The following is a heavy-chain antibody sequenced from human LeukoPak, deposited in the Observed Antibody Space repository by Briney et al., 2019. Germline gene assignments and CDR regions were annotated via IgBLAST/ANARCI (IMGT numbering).Heavy chain of an antibody. J-gene: IGHJ4*02. CDR1: GYTFTSYY. D-gene: IGHD6-13*01. Sequence: RASVKVSCKASGYTFTSYYMHWVRQAPGQGLEWMGIINPSGGSTSYAQKFQGRVTMTRDTSTSTVYMELSSLRSEDTAVYYCAREHQRYSSSWYLGYWGQGTLVTVSS. CDR2: INPSGGST. CDR3: AREHQRYSSSWYLGY. V-gene: IGHV1-46*01.